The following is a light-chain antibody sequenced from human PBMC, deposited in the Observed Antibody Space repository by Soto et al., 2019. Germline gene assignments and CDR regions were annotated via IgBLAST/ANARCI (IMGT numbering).Light chain of an antibody. V-gene: IGKV3-20*01. CDR3: QQYGSSPH. CDR2: GAS. CDR1: QSVSRN. J-gene: IGKJ4*01. Sequence: EILMTQSPAPLSVSPGERATVSCRASQSVSRNLAWYQQKPGQAPRLLIYGASSRATGIPDRFSGRGSGTDFTLTISSLEPEDFAVYYCQQYGSSPHFGGGTKVDSK.